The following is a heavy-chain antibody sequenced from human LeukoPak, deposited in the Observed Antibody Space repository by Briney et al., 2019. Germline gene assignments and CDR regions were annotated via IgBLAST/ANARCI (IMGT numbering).Heavy chain of an antibody. Sequence: GGSLRISCAASEFTFSGHFHWVRQAPGKGLVWVSLINPDGSATFYADSVKGRFIISKDNAKKTLYLQMNNLRDEDTALYYCARGSSYAFDIWGQGTLVTVSS. CDR2: INPDGSAT. CDR3: ARGSSYAFDI. J-gene: IGHJ3*02. CDR1: EFTFSGH. D-gene: IGHD3-10*01. V-gene: IGHV3-74*01.